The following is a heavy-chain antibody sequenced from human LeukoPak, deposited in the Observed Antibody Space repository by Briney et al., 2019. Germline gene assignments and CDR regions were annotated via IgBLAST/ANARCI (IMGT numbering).Heavy chain of an antibody. CDR3: AKRITEAAGIYFDS. CDR2: IYGGGTNT. Sequence: GGSLRLSCAGSGFSFSSYAMPWVRQAAGKGLEWVSIIYGGGTNTFYADSVKGRFTISRDDFKNMQFLEMDSLRPEDTAVYFCAKRITEAAGIYFDSWGQGTLVTVSS. J-gene: IGHJ4*02. CDR1: GFSFSSYA. D-gene: IGHD6-19*01. V-gene: IGHV3-23*03.